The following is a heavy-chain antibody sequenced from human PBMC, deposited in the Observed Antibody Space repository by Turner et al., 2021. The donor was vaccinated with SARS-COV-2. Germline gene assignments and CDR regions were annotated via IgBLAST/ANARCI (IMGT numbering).Heavy chain of an antibody. CDR2: IKQDGSEK. D-gene: IGHD3-3*01. CDR3: ARAEGWAFGVVIPYDY. V-gene: IGHV3-7*01. CDR1: GFTFSRYW. J-gene: IGHJ4*02. Sequence: EVQLVESGGGLVQPGGSLRLSCVASGFTFSRYWMSWVRQAPGKGLEWGANIKQDGSEKYYVDAVKGRFTISRDNAKNSLYLQMNSLRAEDTAVYYCARAEGWAFGVVIPYDYWGQGTLVTVSS.